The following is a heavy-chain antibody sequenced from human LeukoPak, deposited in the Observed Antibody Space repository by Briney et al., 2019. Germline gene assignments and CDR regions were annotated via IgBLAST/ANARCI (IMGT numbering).Heavy chain of an antibody. Sequence: SVKVSCKASGGTFISYAISWVGQAPGQGLEWMGGIIPIFGTANYAQKFQGRVTITTDESKSTPYMELSSLRSEDTAVYYCARDYYDSSGYYGRNAFDIWGQGTIVTVSS. CDR2: IIPIFGTA. D-gene: IGHD3-22*01. CDR3: ARDYYDSSGYYGRNAFDI. J-gene: IGHJ3*02. V-gene: IGHV1-69*05. CDR1: GGTFISYA.